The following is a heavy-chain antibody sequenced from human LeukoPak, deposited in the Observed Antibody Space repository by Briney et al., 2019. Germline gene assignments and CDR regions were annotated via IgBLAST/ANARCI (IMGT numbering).Heavy chain of an antibody. V-gene: IGHV4-34*01. CDR2: INHSGST. D-gene: IGHD7-27*01. CDR3: ARVWGSSYYYYGMDV. J-gene: IGHJ6*02. CDR1: GGSFSGYY. Sequence: SETLSLTCAVYGGSFSGYYLSWIRQPPGKGLEWIGEINHSGSTNYNPSLKSRVTISVDTSKNQFSLKLSSVTAADTAVYYCARVWGSSYYYYGMDVWGQGTTVTVSS.